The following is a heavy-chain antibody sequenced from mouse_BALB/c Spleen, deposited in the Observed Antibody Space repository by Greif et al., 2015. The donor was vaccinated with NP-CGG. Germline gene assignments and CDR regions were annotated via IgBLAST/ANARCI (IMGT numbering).Heavy chain of an antibody. D-gene: IGHD2-14*01. CDR1: GFSLTSYG. Sequence: VQLQQSGPGLVAPSQSLSITCTVSGFSLTSYGVHWVRQPPGKGLEWLGVIWAGGSTNYNSALMSRLSISKDNSKSQVFLKMNSLQTDDTAMYYCARERDHRYDVRAMDYWGQGTSVTVSS. CDR3: ARERDHRYDVRAMDY. V-gene: IGHV2-9*02. J-gene: IGHJ4*01. CDR2: IWAGGST.